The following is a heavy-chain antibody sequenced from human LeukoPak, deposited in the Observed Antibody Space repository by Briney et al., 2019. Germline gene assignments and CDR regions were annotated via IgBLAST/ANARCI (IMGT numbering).Heavy chain of an antibody. CDR1: GFTFSSYG. J-gene: IGHJ5*02. Sequence: PGRSLRLSCAASGFTFSSYGMHWVRQAPGKGLEWVAVIWYDGSNKYYADSVKGRFTISRDNSKNTPYLQMNSLRAEDTAVYYCARVPNNWNGVDVPWGQGTLVTVSS. V-gene: IGHV3-33*01. D-gene: IGHD1-20*01. CDR3: ARVPNNWNGVDVP. CDR2: IWYDGSNK.